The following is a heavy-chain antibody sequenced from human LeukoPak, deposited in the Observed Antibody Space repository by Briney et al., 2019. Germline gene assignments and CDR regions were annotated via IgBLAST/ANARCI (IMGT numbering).Heavy chain of an antibody. CDR2: ISGSGGST. CDR3: DMLPDKRRAFDI. CDR1: GFTFSSYA. J-gene: IGHJ3*02. V-gene: IGHV3-23*01. Sequence: GGSLRLSCAASGFTFSSYAMSWVRQAPGKGLEWVSAISGSGGSTYYADSVKGRFTISRDNSKNTLYLQMNSLRAEDTAVYYCDMLPDKRRAFDIWGQGTMVTVSS. D-gene: IGHD3-10*02.